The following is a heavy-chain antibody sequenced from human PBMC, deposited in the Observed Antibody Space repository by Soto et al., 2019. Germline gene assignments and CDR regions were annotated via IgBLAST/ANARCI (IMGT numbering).Heavy chain of an antibody. CDR3: VRARRYYDDRSAYDY. V-gene: IGHV1-2*02. CDR2: INPNNGDT. J-gene: IGHJ4*02. D-gene: IGHD3-22*01. CDR1: GCTLKCSS. Sequence: ASVRVSCGGSGCTLKCSSLHWVRQATGQGLEWMGWINPNNGDTNYAQKFQGRVTMTRDSSISIAYMDLSRLRSADTAVYFCVRARRYYDDRSAYDYWGQGSLVTVS.